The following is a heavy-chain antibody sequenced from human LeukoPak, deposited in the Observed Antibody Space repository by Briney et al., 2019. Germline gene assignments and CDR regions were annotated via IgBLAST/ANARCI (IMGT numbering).Heavy chain of an antibody. CDR1: GFTFSSYS. V-gene: IGHV3-48*02. CDR3: DPSISGYTDY. D-gene: IGHD3-22*01. Sequence: GGSLRLSCAASGFTFSSYSMNWVRQAPGKGLEWVSYISSSSSTIYYADSVKGRFTISRDNAKNSLYLQMNSLRDEDTAVYYCDPSISGYTDYWGQGTLVTVSS. J-gene: IGHJ4*02. CDR2: ISSSSSTI.